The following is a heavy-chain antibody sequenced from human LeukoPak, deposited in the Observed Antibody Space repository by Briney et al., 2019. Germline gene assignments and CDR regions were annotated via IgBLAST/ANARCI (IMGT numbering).Heavy chain of an antibody. V-gene: IGHV1-18*01. Sequence: ASVKVSCKASGYTFTSYGISWVRPAPGQGLEWVGWNSAYNSNTNYTQKLQGRVTMTTDTATTTDYKELRSLRSDDTAVYYCSRDRDYGDYFLRSSWFDPWGQGTLVTVSS. CDR2: NSAYNSNT. D-gene: IGHD4-17*01. CDR1: GYTFTSYG. CDR3: SRDRDYGDYFLRSSWFDP. J-gene: IGHJ5*02.